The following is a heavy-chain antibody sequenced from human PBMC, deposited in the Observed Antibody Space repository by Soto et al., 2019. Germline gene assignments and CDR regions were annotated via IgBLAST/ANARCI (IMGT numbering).Heavy chain of an antibody. CDR1: GFTFSSYV. CDR3: ARRGSGSYYDY. CDR2: ISGSGGST. Sequence: EVQLLESGGGLVQPGGSLRLSCAASGFTFSSYVMRWVRQAPVKGLEWVSAISGSGGSTYYADSVKGRFTISRDNSKNTLYLQMNSLRAEETAVYYCARRGSGSYYDYWGQGTLVTVSS. V-gene: IGHV3-23*01. J-gene: IGHJ4*02. D-gene: IGHD1-26*01.